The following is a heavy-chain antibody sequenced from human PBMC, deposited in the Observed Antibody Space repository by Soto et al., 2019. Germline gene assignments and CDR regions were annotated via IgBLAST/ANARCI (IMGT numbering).Heavy chain of an antibody. J-gene: IGHJ6*02. Sequence: KPSETLSLTCTVSGGSISSSSYYWGWIRQPPGKGLEWIGSIYSSGSTYNNPSLKSRVTISVDTSKNQFSLKLSSVTAADTAVYYCARHKVVRGVIKVYYYNGMDVWGQGTTVTVSS. V-gene: IGHV4-39*01. CDR1: GGSISSSSYY. CDR3: ARHKVVRGVIKVYYYNGMDV. D-gene: IGHD3-10*01. CDR2: IYSSGST.